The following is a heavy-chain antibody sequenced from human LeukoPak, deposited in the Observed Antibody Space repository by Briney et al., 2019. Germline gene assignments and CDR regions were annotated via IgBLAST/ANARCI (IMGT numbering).Heavy chain of an antibody. CDR2: VYYTGST. D-gene: IGHD5-24*01. Sequence: SETPTLTCTVSGGSISSYYWSWIRQSTGKGLEWIGYVYYTGSTNYNPSLKSRVTISLHTSKNQFTLNLSSVTAADTAVYYCARGGDGYKSPWFDPWGRGNPVSVSS. CDR1: GGSISSYY. CDR3: ARGGDGYKSPWFDP. J-gene: IGHJ5*02. V-gene: IGHV4-59*01.